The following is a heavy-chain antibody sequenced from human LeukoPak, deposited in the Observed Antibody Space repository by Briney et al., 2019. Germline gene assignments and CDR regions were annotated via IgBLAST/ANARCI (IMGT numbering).Heavy chain of an antibody. J-gene: IGHJ4*02. Sequence: PGGSLRLSCAASGFNFSTYTMNWVRQAPGKGLEWVSSITSSGSTIFYADSVKGRFTVCRDNAKNSLFLQVYSLTAEDTATYYCARLRTGRFSTSWFDYWGQGSLVTVSS. CDR1: GFNFSTYT. V-gene: IGHV3-48*04. D-gene: IGHD6-13*01. CDR2: ITSSGSTI. CDR3: ARLRTGRFSTSWFDY.